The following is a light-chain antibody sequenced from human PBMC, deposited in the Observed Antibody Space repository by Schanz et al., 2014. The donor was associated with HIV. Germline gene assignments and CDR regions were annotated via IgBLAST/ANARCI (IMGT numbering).Light chain of an antibody. CDR1: SSDIGAYNL. CDR2: EGT. J-gene: IGLJ2*01. Sequence: QSALTQPASVSGSPGQSITISCTGTSSDIGAYNLISWYQQHPGKAPKFIIYEGTKRPSGISNRFSGSKSGNTASLRISGLQAEDEADYYCSSYTTSSTLVFGGGTKLTVL. V-gene: IGLV2-14*02. CDR3: SSYTTSSTLV.